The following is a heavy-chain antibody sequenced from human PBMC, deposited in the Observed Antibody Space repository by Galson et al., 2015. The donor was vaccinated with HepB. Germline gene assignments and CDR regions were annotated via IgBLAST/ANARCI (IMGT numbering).Heavy chain of an antibody. J-gene: IGHJ4*02. CDR2: IKQDGSEK. Sequence: SLRLSCAASGFTFSSYWMSWVRQAPGKGLEWVANIKQDGSEKYYVDSVKGRFTISRDNAKNSLYLQMNSLRAEDTAVYYCARHLGPTWIQLWLHPDPYFDYWGQGTLVTVSS. CDR1: GFTFSSYW. D-gene: IGHD5-18*01. V-gene: IGHV3-7*03. CDR3: ARHLGPTWIQLWLHPDPYFDY.